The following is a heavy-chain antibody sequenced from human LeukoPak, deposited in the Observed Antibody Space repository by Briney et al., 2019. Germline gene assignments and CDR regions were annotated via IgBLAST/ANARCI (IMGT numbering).Heavy chain of an antibody. J-gene: IGHJ4*02. CDR3: ARIHNYDFWSGLDY. V-gene: IGHV4-30-2*01. CDR1: GGSFSGYY. D-gene: IGHD3-3*01. Sequence: SETLSLTCAVYGGSFSGYYWSWIRQPPGKGLEWIGYICHSGSTYYNPSLKSRVTISVDRSKNQFSLKLSSVTAADTAVYYCARIHNYDFWSGLDYWGQGTLVTVSS. CDR2: ICHSGST.